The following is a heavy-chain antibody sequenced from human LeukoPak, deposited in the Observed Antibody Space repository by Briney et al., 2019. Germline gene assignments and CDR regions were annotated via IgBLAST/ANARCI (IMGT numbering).Heavy chain of an antibody. CDR1: GFTFSSYW. CDR2: IKQDGSEK. CDR3: ARDRGTMVRGVIKQYYFDY. D-gene: IGHD3-10*01. Sequence: GGSLGLSCGASGFTFSSYWMSWVRQAPGKGLEWVANIKQDGSEKYYVDSVKGRFTISRDNAKNSLYMQMDSLRAEDTAVYYCARDRGTMVRGVIKQYYFDYWGQGTLVTVSS. V-gene: IGHV3-7*01. J-gene: IGHJ4*02.